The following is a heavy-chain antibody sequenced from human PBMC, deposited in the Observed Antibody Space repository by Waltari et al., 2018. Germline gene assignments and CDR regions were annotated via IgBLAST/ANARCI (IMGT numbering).Heavy chain of an antibody. J-gene: IGHJ4*02. CDR1: GGSFSGYY. CDR3: ASGYTYYYDSSGYPRSDY. Sequence: QVQLQQWGAGLLKPSETLSLTCAVYGGSFSGYYWSWIRQPPGKGLEWIGEIDHMGSTKYNPSLKSRVTISIDTSKNQFSLKLSSVTAADTAVYYCASGYTYYYDSSGYPRSDYWGQGTLVTVSS. CDR2: IDHMGST. V-gene: IGHV4-34*01. D-gene: IGHD3-22*01.